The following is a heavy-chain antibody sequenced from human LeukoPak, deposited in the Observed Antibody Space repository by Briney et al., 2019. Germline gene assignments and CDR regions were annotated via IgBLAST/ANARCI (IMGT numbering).Heavy chain of an antibody. Sequence: GGSLRLSCAASGFIFSSFSVNWVRQAPGKGLEWVSSISTSGGLSSIYYADSVKGRFTISRDNAKNSLYLQMNSLGAEDTAVYYCAGGSYGDYYFDSWGQGTLVTVSS. CDR1: GFIFSSFS. J-gene: IGHJ4*02. CDR3: AGGSYGDYYFDS. D-gene: IGHD4-17*01. CDR2: ISTSGGLSSI. V-gene: IGHV3-21*01.